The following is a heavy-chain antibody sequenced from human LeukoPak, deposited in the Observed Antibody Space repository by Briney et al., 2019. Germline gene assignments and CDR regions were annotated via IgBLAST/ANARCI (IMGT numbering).Heavy chain of an antibody. V-gene: IGHV1-46*01. Sequence: ASVKVSCKASGYTITNNYMHWVRQAPGQGLEWMGMINPSSGRTSYAQKFQGRVTMTSDTSTSTVYMEVSSLRSEDTALYYCARDGEYLSYYYYMDVWGKGTTVTISS. D-gene: IGHD4-17*01. CDR3: ARDGEYLSYYYYMDV. CDR2: INPSSGRT. CDR1: GYTITNNY. J-gene: IGHJ6*03.